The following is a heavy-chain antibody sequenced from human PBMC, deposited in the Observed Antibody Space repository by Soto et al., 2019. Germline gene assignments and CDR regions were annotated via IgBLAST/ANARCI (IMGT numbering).Heavy chain of an antibody. CDR3: AKASTYEYVWGSFRYYFDQ. V-gene: IGHV3-23*01. J-gene: IGHJ4*02. CDR2: ISGSGDRT. D-gene: IGHD3-16*02. CDR1: GFTFSTYA. Sequence: GGSLRLSCEASGFTFSTYAMSWVRQAPGKGLEWVSGISGSGDRTHYADSVKGRFSISRDNSQNTLHLQMNSLRAEDTAVYYCAKASTYEYVWGSFRYYFDQWGQGALVTVSS.